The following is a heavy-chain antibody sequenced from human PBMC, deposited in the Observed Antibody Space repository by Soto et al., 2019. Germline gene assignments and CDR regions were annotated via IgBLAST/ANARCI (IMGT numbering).Heavy chain of an antibody. J-gene: IGHJ3*02. CDR1: GESCTSYW. D-gene: IGHD3-22*01. V-gene: IGHV5-51*01. CDR3: ARQVQEPYYYDSSGYRYDAFDI. Sequence: PXESVTMSCTVSGESCTSYWVGWVRQMPGKGLEWMGIIYPGDSDTRYSPSFQGQVTISADKSISTAYLQWSSLKASDTAMYYCARQVQEPYYYDSSGYRYDAFDIWGQGTMVTV. CDR2: IYPGDSDT.